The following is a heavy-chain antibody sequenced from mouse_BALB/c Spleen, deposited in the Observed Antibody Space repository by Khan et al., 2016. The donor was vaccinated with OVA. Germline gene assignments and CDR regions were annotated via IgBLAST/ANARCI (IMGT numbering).Heavy chain of an antibody. CDR1: GYTFTTYW. Sequence: QVQLKESGAELAKPGASVKMSCKASGYTFTTYWMHWVKQRPGQGLDWIGYINPSTSYTEYNQKFKDKATLTADKSYSTVYMQLNSLTSEDSAVYYCARRGVYSIFAYWGQGTLVTVSA. D-gene: IGHD2-5*01. CDR2: INPSTSYT. V-gene: IGHV1-7*01. CDR3: ARRGVYSIFAY. J-gene: IGHJ3*01.